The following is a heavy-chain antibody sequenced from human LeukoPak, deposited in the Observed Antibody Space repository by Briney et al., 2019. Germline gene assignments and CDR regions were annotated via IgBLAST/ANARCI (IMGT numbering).Heavy chain of an antibody. D-gene: IGHD1-7*01. V-gene: IGHV1-18*01. CDR2: ISAYNGNT. J-gene: IGHJ5*02. CDR1: GYTFTSYG. Sequence: ASVKVSCKASGYTFTSYGISWVRQAPGQGLEWMGWISAYNGNTNYAQKRQGRVTMTTVTCTSTAYMELRSMRSHDTALYYCARVFNWNYYPMVGWFDPWGQRPLVTVSS. CDR3: ARVFNWNYYPMVGWFDP.